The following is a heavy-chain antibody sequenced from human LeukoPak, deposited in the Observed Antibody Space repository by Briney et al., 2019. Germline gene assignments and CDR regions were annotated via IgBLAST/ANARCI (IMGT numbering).Heavy chain of an antibody. CDR2: IYPGDPDT. V-gene: IGHV5-51*01. Sequence: GESLKISCKGSGYSFTSYWIGWVRQMPGKGLEWMGIIYPGDPDTRYSPSFQGQVTISADKSISTAYLQWSSLKASDTAMYYCARSAAATLGSFDYWGQGTLVTVSS. D-gene: IGHD6-13*01. J-gene: IGHJ4*02. CDR1: GYSFTSYW. CDR3: ARSAAATLGSFDY.